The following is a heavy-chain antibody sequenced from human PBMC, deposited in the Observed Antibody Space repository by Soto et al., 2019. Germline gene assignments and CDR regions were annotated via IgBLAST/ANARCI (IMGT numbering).Heavy chain of an antibody. V-gene: IGHV4-59*01. J-gene: IGHJ6*02. CDR1: GGSISSYY. D-gene: IGHD6-25*01. CDR3: AAAKRYVYGMDV. CDR2: IYYSGST. Sequence: SETLSLTCTVSGGSISSYYWSWIRQPPGKGLEWIGYIYYSGSTNYNPSLKSRVTISVDTSKNQFSLKLSSVTAADTAVYYCAAAKRYVYGMDVWGQGTTVTVSS.